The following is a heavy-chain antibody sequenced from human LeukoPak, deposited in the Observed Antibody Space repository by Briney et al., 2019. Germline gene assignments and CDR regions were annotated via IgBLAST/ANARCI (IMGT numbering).Heavy chain of an antibody. CDR3: ARGYSSSWYDY. Sequence: SETLSLTCTVFGYSISSGYYWGWIRQPPGKGLEWIGSIYHSGSTYYNPSLKSRVTISVDTSKNQFSLKLSSVTAADTAVYYCARGYSSSWYDYWGQGTLVTVSS. CDR1: GYSISSGYY. J-gene: IGHJ4*02. D-gene: IGHD6-13*01. V-gene: IGHV4-38-2*02. CDR2: IYHSGST.